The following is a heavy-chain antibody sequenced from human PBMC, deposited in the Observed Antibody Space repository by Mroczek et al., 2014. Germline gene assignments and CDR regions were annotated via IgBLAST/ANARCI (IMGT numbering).Heavy chain of an antibody. Sequence: VQLVESGGGVVQPGRSLRLSCAASGFTFSSYGMHWVRQAPGKGLEWVAVIWYDGSNKYYADSVKGRFTISRDNSKNTLYLQMNSLRAEDTAVYYCARERSGWPHPHDAFDIWGQGTMVTVSS. V-gene: IGHV3-33*01. CDR3: ARERSGWPHPHDAFDI. D-gene: IGHD6-19*01. CDR1: GFTFSSYG. CDR2: IWYDGSNK. J-gene: IGHJ3*02.